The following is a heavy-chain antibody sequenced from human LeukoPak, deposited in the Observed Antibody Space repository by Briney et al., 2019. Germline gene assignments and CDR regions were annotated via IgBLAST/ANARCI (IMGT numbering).Heavy chain of an antibody. V-gene: IGHV3-74*01. Sequence: GGSLRLSCAASGFTFSSYWMHWVRQAPGKGLVWVSRINSDGSSTSYADSVKGRFTISRDNAKNTLYLQMNSLRAKDTAVYYCARRYSSSWYAFDIWGQGTMVTVSS. J-gene: IGHJ3*02. D-gene: IGHD6-13*01. CDR2: INSDGSST. CDR1: GFTFSSYW. CDR3: ARRYSSSWYAFDI.